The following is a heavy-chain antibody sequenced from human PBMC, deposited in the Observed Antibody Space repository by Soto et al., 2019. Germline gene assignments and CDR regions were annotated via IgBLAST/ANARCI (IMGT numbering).Heavy chain of an antibody. V-gene: IGHV4-31*03. CDR2: IYYSGST. J-gene: IGHJ5*02. D-gene: IGHD5-12*01. CDR3: ATQRGYSCSPSNHNWFDP. Sequence: QVQLQESGPGLVKPSQTLSLTCTVSGGSISSGGYYWSWIRQHPGKGLEWIGYIYYSGSTYYNPSLKIRVTISVDTSKNQVSLTLSYVTAADTAVYYCATQRGYSCSPSNHNWFDPWGQGSLVTVSS. CDR1: GGSISSGGYY.